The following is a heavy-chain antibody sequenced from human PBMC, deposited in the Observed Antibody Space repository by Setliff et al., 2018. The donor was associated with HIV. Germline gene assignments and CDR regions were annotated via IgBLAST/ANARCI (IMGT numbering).Heavy chain of an antibody. D-gene: IGHD1-7*01. CDR3: ARRLSANSSDY. CDR2: IYPGDSDT. V-gene: IGHV5-51*01. J-gene: IGHJ4*02. Sequence: GESLKISCKGSGYSFTSYWIGWVRQMPGKGLEWMGIIYPGDSDTRYSPSFQGQVTISADKSVSTAYLQWSSLKVSDTAMYYYARRLSANSSDYWGQGTLVTVSS. CDR1: GYSFTSYW.